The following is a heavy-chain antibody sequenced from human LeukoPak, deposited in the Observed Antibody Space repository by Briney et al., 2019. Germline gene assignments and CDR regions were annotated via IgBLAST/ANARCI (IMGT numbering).Heavy chain of an antibody. J-gene: IGHJ6*03. CDR3: ARGSPQNYDFWSATPRTYYYYMDV. V-gene: IGHV7-4-1*02. CDR2: INTNTGNP. Sequence: GASVKVSCKASGYTFTSYAMNWVRQAPGQGLEWMGWINTNTGNPTYAQGFTGRFVFSLDTSVSTAYLQISSLKAEDTAVYYCARGSPQNYDFWSATPRTYYYYMDVWGKGTTVTVSS. D-gene: IGHD3-3*01. CDR1: GYTFTSYA.